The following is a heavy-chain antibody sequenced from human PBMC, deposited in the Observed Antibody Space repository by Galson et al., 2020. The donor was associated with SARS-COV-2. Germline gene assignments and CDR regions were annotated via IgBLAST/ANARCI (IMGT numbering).Heavy chain of an antibody. CDR3: ARRKYYNYYMDV. Sequence: GGSLRLSCAASGFTFSSYAMNWVRQAPGKGLEYISAITSSGGTTYYAGSVKGRFTISRDNSKNTLYLQMGSLRAEDTAVYYCARRKYYNYYMDVWGKGTTVTISS. J-gene: IGHJ6*03. CDR2: ITSSGGTT. CDR1: GFTFSSYA. V-gene: IGHV3-64*02.